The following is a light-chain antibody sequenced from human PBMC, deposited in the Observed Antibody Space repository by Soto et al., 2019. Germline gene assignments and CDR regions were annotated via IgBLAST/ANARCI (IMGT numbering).Light chain of an antibody. V-gene: IGLV4-60*02. J-gene: IGLJ3*02. CDR3: ETWDSNTHV. Sequence: QLVLTQSSSASASLGSSVKLTCTLSSGHSSYIIAWHQQQPGKAPRYLMKLEGSGSYIKGSGVPDRFSGSSSGADRYLTISNLQFEDEADYYCETWDSNTHVFGGGTKVTVL. CDR2: LEGSGSY. CDR1: SGHSSYI.